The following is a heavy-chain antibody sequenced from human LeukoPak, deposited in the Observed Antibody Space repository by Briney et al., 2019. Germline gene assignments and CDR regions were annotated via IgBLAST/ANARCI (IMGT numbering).Heavy chain of an antibody. CDR3: ARRNCGGDCYSNLGIQNLYYFDY. D-gene: IGHD2-21*02. CDR1: GGSISSYY. V-gene: IGHV4-59*08. CDR2: IYYSGST. J-gene: IGHJ4*02. Sequence: SETLSLTCTVSGGSISSYYWSWIRQPPGKGLEWIGYIYYSGSTNYNPSLKSRVTISVDTSKNQFSLKLSSVTAADTAVYYCARRNCGGDCYSNLGIQNLYYFDYWGQGTLVTVSS.